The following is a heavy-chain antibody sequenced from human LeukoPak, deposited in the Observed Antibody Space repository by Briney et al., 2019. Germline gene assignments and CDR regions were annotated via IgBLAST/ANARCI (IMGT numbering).Heavy chain of an antibody. D-gene: IGHD6-19*01. Sequence: ASVKVSCKASGYTFTSHGISWVRQAPGQGLEWMGWISAYNGDTKYAQNLQGRVTLTTYTLTTTAYLELRGLTSDDTAVYYCVRDPSNTSGWKTWFDPWGQGTLVTVSS. CDR3: VRDPSNTSGWKTWFDP. J-gene: IGHJ5*02. CDR2: ISAYNGDT. V-gene: IGHV1-18*01. CDR1: GYTFTSHG.